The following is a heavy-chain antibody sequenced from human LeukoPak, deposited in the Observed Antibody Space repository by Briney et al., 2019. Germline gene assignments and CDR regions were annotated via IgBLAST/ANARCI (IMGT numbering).Heavy chain of an antibody. CDR3: ASSDRLDY. CDR2: IRQDGSVQ. J-gene: IGHJ4*02. V-gene: IGHV3-7*01. Sequence: PGGSLRLSCAASGFTFRSYWMSWVRQAPGKGLEWVANIRQDGSVQNYVDSVKGRFTISRDNAKNTLYLQMNSLRAEDTAVYYCASSDRLDYWGQGTLVTVSS. CDR1: GFTFRSYW. D-gene: IGHD1-14*01.